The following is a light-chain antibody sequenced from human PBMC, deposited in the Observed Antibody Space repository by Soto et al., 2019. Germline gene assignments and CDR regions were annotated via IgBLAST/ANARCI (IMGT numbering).Light chain of an antibody. CDR1: QSIRSH. CDR3: QQSYSTPLT. CDR2: TTF. J-gene: IGKJ4*01. V-gene: IGKV1-39*01. Sequence: DIQMSQSPSSVSASVGDRVTITCRASQSIRSHLNWYQQKPGRAPKVLIYTTFSLQSGVPSRFSGSGSETDFTLTINSLQPEDFATYYCQQSYSTPLTFGGGTKVDIK.